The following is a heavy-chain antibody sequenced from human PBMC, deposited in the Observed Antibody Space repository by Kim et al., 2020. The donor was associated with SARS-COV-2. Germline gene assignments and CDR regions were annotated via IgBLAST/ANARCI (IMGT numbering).Heavy chain of an antibody. CDR3: ARVNWNYLFDY. V-gene: IGHV3-7*01. Sequence: RYYVDSVRGRFTISRDNAKSSLYLQMNSLRAEDTAVYYCARVNWNYLFDYWGQGTLVTVSS. D-gene: IGHD1-7*01. J-gene: IGHJ4*02. CDR2: R.